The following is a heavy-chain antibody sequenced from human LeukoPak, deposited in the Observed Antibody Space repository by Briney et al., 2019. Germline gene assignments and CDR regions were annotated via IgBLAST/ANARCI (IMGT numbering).Heavy chain of an antibody. J-gene: IGHJ4*02. V-gene: IGHV1-2*02. CDR1: GYTFSDYY. CDR3: ARVPRGQLKPDYFDF. Sequence: ASVKVSCKASGYTFSDYYIHWVRQAPGHGLEWVGWIKSNSGGTKYAQKFQGRVTMTRDTSISTAYMNLNGLTSDDTATYFCARVPRGQLKPDYFDFWGLGTLVTVSS. CDR2: IKSNSGGT. D-gene: IGHD1-1*01.